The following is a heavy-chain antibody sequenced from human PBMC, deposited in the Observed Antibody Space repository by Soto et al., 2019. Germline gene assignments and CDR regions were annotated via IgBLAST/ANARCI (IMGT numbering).Heavy chain of an antibody. D-gene: IGHD2-8*02. CDR3: ARDKITGLFDY. CDR1: GGSFSGYY. CDR2: INHSGST. J-gene: IGHJ4*02. Sequence: QVQLQQWGAGLLKPSETLSLTCAVYGGSFSGYYWTWIRQPPGTGLEWIGEINHSGSTNYNPSLKGRXTXSXXTSQTQFSLKLTSVTAADTAVYYCARDKITGLFDYWGQGTLVTVSS. V-gene: IGHV4-34*01.